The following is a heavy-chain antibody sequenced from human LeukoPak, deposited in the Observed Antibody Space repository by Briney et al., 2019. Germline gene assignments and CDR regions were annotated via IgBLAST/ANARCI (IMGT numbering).Heavy chain of an antibody. Sequence: QSGGSLRLSCAASGFTFSSYAMSWVRQAPGKGLEWVANIKQDGSEKYYVDSVKGRFTISRDNAKNSLYLQMNSLRAEDTAVYYCARMYYYGSGSYYNADDAFDIWGQGTMVTVSS. V-gene: IGHV3-7*01. CDR3: ARMYYYGSGSYYNADDAFDI. CDR1: GFTFSSYA. J-gene: IGHJ3*02. D-gene: IGHD3-10*01. CDR2: IKQDGSEK.